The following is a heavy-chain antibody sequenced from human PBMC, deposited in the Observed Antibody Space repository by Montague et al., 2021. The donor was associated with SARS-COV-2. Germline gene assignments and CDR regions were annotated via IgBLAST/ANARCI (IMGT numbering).Heavy chain of an antibody. CDR1: GGSITNNIDY. CDR2: IYYTGNT. Sequence: SETLSLTCTVSGGSITNNIDYWAWIRQPPGKGLEWIGSIYYTGNTYYNPSLKSRVTISVVTPKNHFTLKLSSVTAAETAVYYCARLKRYFDSSGSPSAFDXWGQGTKVTVSS. V-gene: IGHV4-39*02. CDR3: ARLKRYFDSSGSPSAFDX. J-gene: IGHJ3*01. D-gene: IGHD3-22*01.